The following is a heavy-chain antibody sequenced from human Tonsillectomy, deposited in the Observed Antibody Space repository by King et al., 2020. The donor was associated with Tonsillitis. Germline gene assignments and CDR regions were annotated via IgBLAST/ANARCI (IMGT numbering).Heavy chain of an antibody. Sequence: QLVQSGAEVKKPGASVKVSCKASGYTFTGYYMHWVRQAPGQGLEWMGWNNPNNGDTSYAQKFQGRVTMTRDTSISTAYMELSRLRADDTAVYYCARDLGCSGGSCYSEDSDYWGQGTLVTVSS. CDR3: ARDLGCSGGSCYSEDSDY. V-gene: IGHV1-2*02. CDR1: GYTFTGYY. J-gene: IGHJ4*02. CDR2: NNPNNGDT. D-gene: IGHD2-15*01.